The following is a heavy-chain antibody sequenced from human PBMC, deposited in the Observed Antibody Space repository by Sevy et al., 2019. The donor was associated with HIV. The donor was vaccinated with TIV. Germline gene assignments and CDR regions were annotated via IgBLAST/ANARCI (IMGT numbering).Heavy chain of an antibody. J-gene: IGHJ4*02. D-gene: IGHD4-17*01. CDR3: ATDLEFYDYGDYGPAFMPDY. Sequence: GGSLRLSCAASGFTFSTYGMHWVRQAPGKGLEWVAVIWFDGSNTYYADSVKGRFTISRDIAKNTLHFQMNSLRAEDTAVYYCATDLEFYDYGDYGPAFMPDYWGQGTLVTVSS. V-gene: IGHV3-33*01. CDR1: GFTFSTYG. CDR2: IWFDGSNT.